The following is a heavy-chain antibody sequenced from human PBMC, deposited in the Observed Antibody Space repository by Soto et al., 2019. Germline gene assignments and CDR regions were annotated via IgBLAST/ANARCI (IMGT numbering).Heavy chain of an antibody. J-gene: IGHJ4*02. Sequence: PSETLSLTCAVYGGSFSGYYWSWIRQPPGKGLEWIGEINYSGSTNYNPSLKSRVTISVDTSKNQFSLKLSSVTAADTAVYYCARGPGPYSSSNCCYSHSGIESINLTKRQSYFDYWGQGTLVTVSS. D-gene: IGHD2-2*02. V-gene: IGHV4-34*01. CDR1: GGSFSGYY. CDR3: ARGPGPYSSSNCCYSHSGIESINLTKRQSYFDY. CDR2: INYSGST.